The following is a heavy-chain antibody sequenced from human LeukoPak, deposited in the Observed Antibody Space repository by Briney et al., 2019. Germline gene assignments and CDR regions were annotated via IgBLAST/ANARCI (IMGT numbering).Heavy chain of an antibody. V-gene: IGHV1-24*01. CDR3: VTDPYTTTDDNNFEPQGAN. CDR1: GYTLTRLS. CDR2: FDPEDGET. Sequence: ASVKVSCKAPGYTLTRLSIHWVRQPSGKGLEWMGAFDPEDGETIYAQEFQGRATMTADTSADTAYMELSSLTSDDTAVYYCVTDPYTTTDDNNFEPQGANWGQGTLVTVSS. D-gene: IGHD5-24*01. J-gene: IGHJ4*02.